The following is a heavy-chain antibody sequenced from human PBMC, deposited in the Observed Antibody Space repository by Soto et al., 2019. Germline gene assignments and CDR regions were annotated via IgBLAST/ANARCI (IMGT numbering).Heavy chain of an antibody. D-gene: IGHD6-13*01. CDR2: IYYSGST. CDR1: GGSISSYY. Sequence: PSETLSLTCTVSGGSISSYYWSWIRQPPGKGLEWIGYIYYSGSTNYNPSLKSRVTIAVDTSKIQFSLKLSSVAAADTAVYYCARGIAAADHAFDIWGQGTMVTVSS. J-gene: IGHJ3*02. CDR3: ARGIAAADHAFDI. V-gene: IGHV4-59*08.